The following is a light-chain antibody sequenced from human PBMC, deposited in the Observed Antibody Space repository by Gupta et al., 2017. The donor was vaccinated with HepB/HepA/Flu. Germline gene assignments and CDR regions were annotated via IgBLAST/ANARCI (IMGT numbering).Light chain of an antibody. CDR1: SSNIGTPYD. J-gene: IGLJ3*02. CDR3: QSFDSSLSAWV. V-gene: IGLV1-40*01. CDR2: DIN. Sequence: QSALTQPPPLSGAPGQRVTISCTGSSSNIGTPYDIHWYQQLPGTAPKLIMYDINNRPSGGPNRFSGSKSCTSASLAITGLQAEDESDYYCQSFDSSLSAWVFGGGTKLTVL.